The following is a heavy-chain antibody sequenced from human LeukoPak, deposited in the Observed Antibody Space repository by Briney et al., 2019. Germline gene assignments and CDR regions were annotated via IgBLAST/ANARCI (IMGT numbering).Heavy chain of an antibody. V-gene: IGHV3-9*01. J-gene: IGHJ4*02. Sequence: GGSLRLSCAASGFTFDDYAMHWVRQAPGKGLEWVSGISWNSGTIGYAGSVQGRFTISRDNARNSLYLQMSSLRAEDTALYYCARGGAILTAYFSSGRNRMYHFASWGQGTLVTVSP. CDR1: GFTFDDYA. CDR2: ISWNSGTI. CDR3: ARGGAILTAYFSSGRNRMYHFAS. D-gene: IGHD3-9*01.